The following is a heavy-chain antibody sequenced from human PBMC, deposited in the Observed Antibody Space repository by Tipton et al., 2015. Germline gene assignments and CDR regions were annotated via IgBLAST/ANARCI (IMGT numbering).Heavy chain of an antibody. CDR1: GGSISSSSHY. CDR2: IYYSGST. V-gene: IGHV4-39*01. CDR3: ARGAGNSSTWDFDY. D-gene: IGHD6-13*01. J-gene: IGHJ4*02. Sequence: LRLSCTVSGGSISSSSHYWGWIRQPPGKGLEWIGSIYYSGSTYYNPSLNSRVTISVDTSKNQFSLKLSSVTAADTAVYYCARGAGNSSTWDFDYWGQGSLVTVSS.